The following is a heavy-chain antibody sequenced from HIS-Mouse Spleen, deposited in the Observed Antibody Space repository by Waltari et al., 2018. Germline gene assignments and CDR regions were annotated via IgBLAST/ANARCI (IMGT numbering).Heavy chain of an antibody. CDR3: VVSGS. Sequence: QVQLVESGGGVVEPGRSLRLSWAASGVTSCSYGMHWVRQAPGKGLEWVAVISYDGSNKCYADSVKGRFTISRDNSKNTLYLQMNSLRAEDTAVYYCVVSGSWGQGTMVTVSS. J-gene: IGHJ3*01. CDR1: GVTSCSYG. D-gene: IGHD1-26*01. V-gene: IGHV3-30*03. CDR2: ISYDGSNK.